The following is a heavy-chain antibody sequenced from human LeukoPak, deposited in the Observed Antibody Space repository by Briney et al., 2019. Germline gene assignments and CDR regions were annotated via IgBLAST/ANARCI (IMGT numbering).Heavy chain of an antibody. Sequence: ASVKVSCKASGYTFTSYDINWVRQATGQGLEWMGWMNTNSGNTGYAQKFQGRVTMTRNTSISTAYMELSSLRSEDTAVYYCARWYSSSWYRPYYYYGMDVWGQGTTVTVSS. CDR3: ARWYSSSWYRPYYYYGMDV. J-gene: IGHJ6*02. CDR2: MNTNSGNT. V-gene: IGHV1-8*01. CDR1: GYTFTSYD. D-gene: IGHD6-13*01.